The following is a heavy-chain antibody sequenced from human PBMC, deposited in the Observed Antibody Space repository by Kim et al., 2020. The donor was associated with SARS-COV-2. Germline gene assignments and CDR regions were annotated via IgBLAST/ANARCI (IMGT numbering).Heavy chain of an antibody. Sequence: NDYAVSVKSRITINRDTSKNHFSLQLYSVTPEDTAVYYWARDSIGSCLDYWSQGTLVTVSS. V-gene: IGHV6-1*01. CDR3: ARDSIGSCLDY. CDR2: N. D-gene: IGHD2-15*01. J-gene: IGHJ4*02.